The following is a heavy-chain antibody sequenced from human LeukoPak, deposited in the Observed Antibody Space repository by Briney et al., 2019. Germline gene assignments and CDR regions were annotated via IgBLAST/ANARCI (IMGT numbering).Heavy chain of an antibody. J-gene: IGHJ4*02. Sequence: ASVKVSCKASGYIFSNFGVMWVCQAPGQGLEWLGWISAYNNNANYAQKLQGRLILTTDTSTNTAYMELRSLRSDDTAVYYCARDLPYSGRYGDYWGQGTLVTVSS. CDR2: ISAYNNNA. D-gene: IGHD1-26*01. CDR3: ARDLPYSGRYGDY. V-gene: IGHV1-18*01. CDR1: GYIFSNFG.